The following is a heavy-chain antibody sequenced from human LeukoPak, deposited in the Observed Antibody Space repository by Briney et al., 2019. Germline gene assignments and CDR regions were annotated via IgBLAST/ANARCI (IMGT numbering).Heavy chain of an antibody. D-gene: IGHD3-16*01. J-gene: IGHJ4*02. Sequence: GGSLRLSCAASGFTFDDYGMHWVRQAPGKGLEWVSGISWNSGSIGYADSVEGRFTISRDNAKNPLYLQMNSLRAEDTALYYCAKAPRGNDDYFDYWGQGTLVTVSS. CDR3: AKAPRGNDDYFDY. CDR1: GFTFDDYG. CDR2: ISWNSGSI. V-gene: IGHV3-9*01.